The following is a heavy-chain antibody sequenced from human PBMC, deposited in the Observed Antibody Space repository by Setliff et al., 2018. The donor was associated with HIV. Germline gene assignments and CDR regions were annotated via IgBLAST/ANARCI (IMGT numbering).Heavy chain of an antibody. D-gene: IGHD6-19*01. CDR2: ISPTSGAK. CDR3: ARRRSGWYFFDP. V-gene: IGHV1-2*02. CDR1: GYTFSDYY. Sequence: ASVKVSCKASGYTFSDYYIYWVRQAPGQGLEWMGWISPTSGAKSYAQKFQGRVIMTRDTSITTAYMEFIWLTSDDTAVYYCARRRSGWYFFDPWGQGTLVTVS. J-gene: IGHJ5*02.